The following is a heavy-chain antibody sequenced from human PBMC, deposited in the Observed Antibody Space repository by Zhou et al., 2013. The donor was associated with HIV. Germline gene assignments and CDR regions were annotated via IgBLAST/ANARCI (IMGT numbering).Heavy chain of an antibody. Sequence: QVQLVQSGAEVRKPGSSVKVSCKATGGTFSSYAINWMRQAPGQGLEWMGGIIPLFGTTNYAQKFQGRVTITTDESTSTSYMELSSLTSDDTAIYYCARLYSNSAPGFFQHWGQGTLVTVSS. J-gene: IGHJ1*01. D-gene: IGHD6-13*01. CDR2: IIPLFGTT. V-gene: IGHV1-69*05. CDR1: GGTFSSYA. CDR3: ARLYSNSAPGFFQH.